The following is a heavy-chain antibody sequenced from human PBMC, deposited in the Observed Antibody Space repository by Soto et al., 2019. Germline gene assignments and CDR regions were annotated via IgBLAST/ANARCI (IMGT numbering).Heavy chain of an antibody. Sequence: GGSLRLSCAASGFSFSTYGMHWVRQAPGKGLEWVSSISSSSSSYIYYADSVKGRFTISRDNAKNSLYLQMNSLRAEDTAVYYCARDQPGYSYGYGLGYWGQGT. CDR1: GFSFSTYG. CDR2: ISSSSSSYI. D-gene: IGHD5-18*01. CDR3: ARDQPGYSYGYGLGY. J-gene: IGHJ4*02. V-gene: IGHV3-21*01.